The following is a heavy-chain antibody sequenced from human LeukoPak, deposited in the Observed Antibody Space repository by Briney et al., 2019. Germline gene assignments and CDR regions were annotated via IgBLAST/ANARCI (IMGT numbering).Heavy chain of an antibody. D-gene: IGHD6-13*01. J-gene: IGHJ5*02. CDR2: INPNSGGT. CDR3: ARVIAAAGSWFDP. CDR1: GYTFTGYY. V-gene: IGHV1-2*06. Sequence: AASVKVSCKASGYTFTGYYMHWVRQDPGQGLEWMGRINPNSGGTNYAQKFQGRVTMTRDTSISTAYMELSRLRSDDTAVYYCARVIAAAGSWFDPWGQGTLVTVSS.